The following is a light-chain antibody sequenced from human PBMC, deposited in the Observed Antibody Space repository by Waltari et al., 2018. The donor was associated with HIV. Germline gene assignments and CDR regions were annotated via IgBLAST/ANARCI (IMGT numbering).Light chain of an antibody. CDR2: LNSAGSH. CDR1: SAHSIYA. J-gene: IGLJ2*01. V-gene: IGLV4-69*01. CDR3: QTWGAGIVV. Sequence: QLVLTQSPSASASLGASVKLTCTLSSAHSIYAIAWHQQQPDQGPRYLMKLNSAGSHRKGDGIPDRFSGSASGAERYLTISNVQSEDEGTYYCQTWGAGIVVFGGGTRLSVL.